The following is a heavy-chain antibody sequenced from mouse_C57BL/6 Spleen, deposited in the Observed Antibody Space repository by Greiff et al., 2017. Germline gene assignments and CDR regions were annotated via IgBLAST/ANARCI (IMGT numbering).Heavy chain of an antibody. D-gene: IGHD4-1*01. CDR2: IDPSDSYT. J-gene: IGHJ4*01. Sequence: QVQLQQPGAELVKPGASVKLSCKASGYTFTSYWMQWVKQRPGQGLEWIGEIDPSDSYTNYNQKFKGKATLTVDPSSSTAYMQLSSLTSEDSAVYYGASDGELGRDYAMDYWGQGTSVTVSS. CDR3: ASDGELGRDYAMDY. V-gene: IGHV1-50*01. CDR1: GYTFTSYW.